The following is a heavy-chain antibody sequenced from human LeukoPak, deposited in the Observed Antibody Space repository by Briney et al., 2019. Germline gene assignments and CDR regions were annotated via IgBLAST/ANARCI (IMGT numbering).Heavy chain of an antibody. CDR1: GDTFSSYA. Sequence: SVKVSCKASGDTFSSYAISWVRQAPGQGLEWMGGIIPIFGTANYAQKFQGRVTITADESTSTAYMELSSLRSEDTAVYYCARDDPRVSGIDYWGQGTLVTVSS. CDR2: IIPIFGTA. J-gene: IGHJ4*02. D-gene: IGHD3-10*01. V-gene: IGHV1-69*13. CDR3: ARDDPRVSGIDY.